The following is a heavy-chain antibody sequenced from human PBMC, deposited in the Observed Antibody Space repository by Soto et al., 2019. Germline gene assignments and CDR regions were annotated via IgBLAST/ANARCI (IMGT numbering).Heavy chain of an antibody. J-gene: IGHJ4*02. CDR2: IVPFIDTA. V-gene: IGHV1-69*06. CDR3: ARGGYSSSWRFDS. CDR1: GGTFSSYA. Sequence: QVQLVQSGAEVKKPGSSVKVSCKASGGTFSSYAFSWVRQAPGQGLEWMGGIVPFIDTANFAQKFQGRVTITADKSTSTAYMELTSLKSEDTAVYYCARGGYSSSWRFDSWGQGTLVTVSS. D-gene: IGHD6-13*01.